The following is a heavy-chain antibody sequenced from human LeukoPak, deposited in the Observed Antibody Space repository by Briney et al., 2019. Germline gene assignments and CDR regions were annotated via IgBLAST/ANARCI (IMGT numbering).Heavy chain of an antibody. CDR3: AKDDEGYY. V-gene: IGHV3-7*04. CDR1: GFTFSKSW. CDR2: IKEDGSAE. J-gene: IGHJ4*02. Sequence: GGSLRLSCAASGFTFSKSWMSWLRQTPEKGLEWVANIKEDGSAEYYVDSVKGRFTISRDNAKNSLYLQMNSLRAEDTAVYYCAKDDEGYYWGQGILVTVSS. D-gene: IGHD3-3*01.